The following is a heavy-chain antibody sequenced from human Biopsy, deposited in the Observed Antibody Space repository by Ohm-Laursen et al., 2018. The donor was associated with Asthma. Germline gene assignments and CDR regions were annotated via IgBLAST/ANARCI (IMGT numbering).Heavy chain of an antibody. V-gene: IGHV3-53*01. D-gene: IGHD3-22*01. CDR3: ARGDSSNWSHYYFDY. CDR2: IYSGGTS. J-gene: IGHJ4*02. Sequence: GSLRLSCTASGFAVSRDYMFWVRQAPGKGLEWVSVIYSGGTSYTADSVRGRFTISRDYSKNTLYLQMHSLRPEDTAVYYCARGDSSNWSHYYFDYWGQGTLVTVSS. CDR1: GFAVSRDY.